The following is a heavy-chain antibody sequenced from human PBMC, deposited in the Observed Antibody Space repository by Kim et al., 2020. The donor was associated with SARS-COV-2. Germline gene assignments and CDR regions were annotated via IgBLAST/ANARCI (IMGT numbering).Heavy chain of an antibody. D-gene: IGHD4-17*01. V-gene: IGHV4-39*01. CDR3: ARNLGNDYGGNSVGGSFDY. Sequence: SETLSLTCTVSGGSIISSSYYWGWIRQPPRKVLEWIGCLYYIGSTSYNPSLQSRFTISVDTSKNKFYLKLSSFTAADTAVYYCARNLGNDYGGNSVGGSFDYWGQGTLDTVSS. CDR1: GGSIISSSYY. CDR2: LYYIGST. J-gene: IGHJ4*02.